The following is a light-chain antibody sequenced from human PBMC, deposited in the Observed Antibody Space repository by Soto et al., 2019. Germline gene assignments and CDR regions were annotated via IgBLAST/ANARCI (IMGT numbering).Light chain of an antibody. J-gene: IGKJ4*01. CDR3: QTYHSARVT. CDR2: AAS. CDR1: QGISTS. Sequence: DIQMTQSPSSLSASVGDRVTITCRASQGISTSLAWYQQNAGKSPKLLIYAASYLQSGVPSRFSGSGSGTDFSLTISSLQPEDVATYYCQTYHSARVTFGGGTKVEIK. V-gene: IGKV1-27*01.